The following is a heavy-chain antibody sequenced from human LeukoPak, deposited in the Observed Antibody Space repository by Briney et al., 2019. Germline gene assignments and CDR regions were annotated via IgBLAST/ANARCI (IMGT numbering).Heavy chain of an antibody. D-gene: IGHD1-1*01. CDR3: ATDEAATGRLDY. CDR1: GFNFRKYW. Sequence: GGSLRLSCAASGFNFRKYWMHWGRQAPGKGVVWVSRINSDGSSTIYADSVKGRFTISRDNAENTLYLQINSLRAEDTAVYYCATDEAATGRLDYWGQGTLVTDSS. CDR2: INSDGSST. V-gene: IGHV3-74*01. J-gene: IGHJ4*02.